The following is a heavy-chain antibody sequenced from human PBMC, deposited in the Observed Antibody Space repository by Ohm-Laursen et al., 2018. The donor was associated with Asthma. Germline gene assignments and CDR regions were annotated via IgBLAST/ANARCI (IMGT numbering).Heavy chain of an antibody. CDR3: VREDFDWPPGYCDY. CDR2: IYYSGNT. Sequence: TLSLTCTVSGGSISSGDHYWSWIRQHPGKGLEWIGYIYYSGNTYYNPSLKSRVTISIDTSKNQFSLKLSSVTAADTAVYYCVREDFDWPPGYCDYWGQGTLVTVSS. CDR1: GGSISSGDHY. J-gene: IGHJ4*02. V-gene: IGHV4-31*03. D-gene: IGHD3-9*01.